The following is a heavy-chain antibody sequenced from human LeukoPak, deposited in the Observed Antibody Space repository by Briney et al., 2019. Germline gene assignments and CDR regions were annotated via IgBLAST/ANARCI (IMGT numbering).Heavy chain of an antibody. CDR2: IANDGKTT. CDR3: ARRAGGYSHPYDY. V-gene: IGHV3-30*03. Sequence: PGRSLRLSCAASGFTFSIYGTHWVRQAPGKGLEWVAVIANDGKTTYYADSVKGRFTISRDNSKNTLYLQMNSLRAEDTAVYYCARRAGGYSHPYDYWGQGILVTVSS. J-gene: IGHJ4*02. CDR1: GFTFSIYG. D-gene: IGHD4-23*01.